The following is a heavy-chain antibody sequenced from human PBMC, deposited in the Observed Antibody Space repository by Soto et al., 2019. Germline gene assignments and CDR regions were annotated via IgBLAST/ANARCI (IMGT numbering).Heavy chain of an antibody. V-gene: IGHV4-31*03. D-gene: IGHD6-6*01. CDR1: GESISSGGYY. J-gene: IGHJ4*02. Sequence: QVQLQESGPGLVKPSQTLSLTCTVSGESISSGGYYWSWIRQHPGKGLEWIGYIYDIGSAYYNPSLKSRVSISMDTSKNQFAMRLSSVTAADTAVYYCARASSSLSAIDYWGQGTLITVSS. CDR3: ARASSSLSAIDY. CDR2: IYDIGSA.